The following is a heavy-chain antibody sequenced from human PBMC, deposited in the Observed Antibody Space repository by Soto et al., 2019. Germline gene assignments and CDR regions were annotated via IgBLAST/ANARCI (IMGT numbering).Heavy chain of an antibody. CDR1: GGTFSSYA. D-gene: IGHD3-10*01. CDR3: ARDTPPHYGSGSGNWFDP. V-gene: IGHV1-69*12. Sequence: QVQLVQSGAEVKKPGSSVKVSCKASGGTFSSYAISWVRQAPGQGLEWMGGIIPIFGTANYAQKFQGRVTITAEXXTXTXXMELSSLRSEDPAVYYCARDTPPHYGSGSGNWFDPWGQGTLVTVSS. CDR2: IIPIFGTA. J-gene: IGHJ5*02.